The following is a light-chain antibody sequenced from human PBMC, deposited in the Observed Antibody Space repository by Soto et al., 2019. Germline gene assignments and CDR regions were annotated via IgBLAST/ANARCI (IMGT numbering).Light chain of an antibody. V-gene: IGLV1-44*01. J-gene: IGLJ2*01. CDR1: SSNIGSNT. Sequence: QSVLTQPPSASGTPGQRVTISCSGSSSNIGSNTVNWYQQLPGTAPKLLIYSNNQRPSGVPDRFSGSKSGTSASLAISGLPSEDEADYYCSAWDDSLNGPVFGGGTKRTVL. CDR2: SNN. CDR3: SAWDDSLNGPV.